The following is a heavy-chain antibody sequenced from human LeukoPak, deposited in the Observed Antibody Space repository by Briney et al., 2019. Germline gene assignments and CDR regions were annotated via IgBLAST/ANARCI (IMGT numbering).Heavy chain of an antibody. CDR3: ARGSGSGTFFDY. V-gene: IGHV2-70*04. Sequence: SGLTLVNPTQTLTLACTFSGFSLTTNQMRVSWIRQPPGKALEWLARIDWDDDKFYRTSLKTRLTISKDTSKNQVVLTMTNMDPVDTATYYCARGSGSGTFFDYWGQGTQVTVSS. CDR1: GFSLTTNQMR. J-gene: IGHJ4*02. CDR2: IDWDDDK. D-gene: IGHD6-25*01.